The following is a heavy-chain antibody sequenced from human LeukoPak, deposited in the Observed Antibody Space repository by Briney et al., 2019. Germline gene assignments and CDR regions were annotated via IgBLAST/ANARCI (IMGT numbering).Heavy chain of an antibody. CDR1: GFTFSGYA. Sequence: GGSLRLSCAASGFTFSGYAMHWVRQAPGKGLEWVAVISYDGSNKYYADSVKGRFTISRDNSKNTLYLQMNSLRAEDTAVYYCARMSPPYCSGGSCYSGDYYYYGMDVWGQGTTVTVSS. CDR2: ISYDGSNK. CDR3: ARMSPPYCSGGSCYSGDYYYYGMDV. V-gene: IGHV3-30-3*01. J-gene: IGHJ6*02. D-gene: IGHD2-15*01.